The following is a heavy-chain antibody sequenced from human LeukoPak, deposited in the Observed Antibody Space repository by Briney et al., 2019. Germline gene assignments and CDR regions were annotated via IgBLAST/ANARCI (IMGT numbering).Heavy chain of an antibody. D-gene: IGHD6-19*01. CDR2: ISYDGSTK. J-gene: IGHJ4*02. Sequence: GGSLRLSCTASGFTFSTYGMHWVRQAPGKGLEWVTLISYDGSTKYYSDSVKGRFTLSRDNAKNSLYLQMNSLRVEDTAVYYCAAALAIAVGGTTPGDYWGQGTLVTVSS. CDR3: AAALAIAVGGTTPGDY. CDR1: GFTFSTYG. V-gene: IGHV3-30*03.